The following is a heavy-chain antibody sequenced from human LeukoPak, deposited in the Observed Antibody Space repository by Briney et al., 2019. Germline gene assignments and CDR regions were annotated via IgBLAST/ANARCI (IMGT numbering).Heavy chain of an antibody. CDR2: IYYSGST. J-gene: IGHJ3*02. CDR3: ARPYDYGVHDAFDI. Sequence: PSETLSLTCTVSGGSISSYYWSWIRQPPGKGLEWIGYIYYSGSTNYNPSLKSRVTISVDTSKNQFSLKLSSVTAADTAVYYCARPYDYGVHDAFDIWGQGTIVTVPS. D-gene: IGHD4-17*01. CDR1: GGSISSYY. V-gene: IGHV4-59*01.